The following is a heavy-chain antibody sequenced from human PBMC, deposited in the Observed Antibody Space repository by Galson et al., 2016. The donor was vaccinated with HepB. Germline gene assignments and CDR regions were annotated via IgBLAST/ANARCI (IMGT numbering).Heavy chain of an antibody. CDR3: ARDRDDMGRGVIMD. D-gene: IGHD3-10*01. J-gene: IGHJ4*02. CDR1: GGSIRSSPYY. Sequence: QVLLQESGPGLVKPSQTLSLTCSVSGGSIRSSPYYWTWIRQHPGKGLEWVGYIYHPGRTQYSTSLKSRVTISVDTSKSQFSLKMGSVTAADTGVYFCARDRDDMGRGVIMDWGQGTLVTVSS. V-gene: IGHV4-31*03. CDR2: IYHPGRT.